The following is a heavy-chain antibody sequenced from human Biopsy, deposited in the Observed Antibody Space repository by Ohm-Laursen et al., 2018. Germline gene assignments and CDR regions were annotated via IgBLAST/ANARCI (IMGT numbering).Heavy chain of an antibody. CDR1: GGSITISSYY. D-gene: IGHD4-11*01. J-gene: IGHJ4*02. CDR2: IYYSGST. V-gene: IGHV4-39*01. Sequence: PSETLSLTCTVSGGSITISSYYWGWIRQPPGKGLEWIANIYYSGSTFYNPSLKSRVTISVDTSKKQFSLNLSSVTAADTAVYYCARLDYSNYGFDYWGQGTLVTVSS. CDR3: ARLDYSNYGFDY.